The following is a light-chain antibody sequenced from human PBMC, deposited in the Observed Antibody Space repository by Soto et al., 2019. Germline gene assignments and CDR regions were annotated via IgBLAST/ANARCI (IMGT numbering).Light chain of an antibody. V-gene: IGKV1-39*01. CDR1: QSISSY. Sequence: DIQMTQSPSSLSASVGDRVTITCRASQSISSYLNWYQQKPGKAPTLLIYAASSLQSGVPLRFSGSGSGTDFALTISSLQPEHFATYYCQQSYSTPYTFGQRTKLEFK. CDR2: AAS. CDR3: QQSYSTPYT. J-gene: IGKJ2*01.